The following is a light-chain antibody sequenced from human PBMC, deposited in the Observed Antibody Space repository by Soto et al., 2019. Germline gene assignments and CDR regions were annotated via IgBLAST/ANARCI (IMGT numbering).Light chain of an antibody. CDR3: QQYYSTPLT. CDR2: WAS. J-gene: IGKJ4*01. Sequence: DIVMTQSPDSLAVSLGEGATINCKSSQSVLYSSNNKNYLAWYQQKPGQPPKLLIYWASTQESGVPDRFSGSGSGTDFTLTISSLQAEDVAVYYCQQYYSTPLTFGGGTKVDIK. V-gene: IGKV4-1*01. CDR1: QSVLYSSNNKNY.